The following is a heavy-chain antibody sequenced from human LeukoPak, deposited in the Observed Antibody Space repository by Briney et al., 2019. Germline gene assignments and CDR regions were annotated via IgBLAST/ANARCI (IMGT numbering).Heavy chain of an antibody. D-gene: IGHD5-18*01. CDR2: IFNTGST. J-gene: IGHJ4*02. CDR3: ARDICGYNYGCFDS. CDR1: DDSIGRGSYY. Sequence: PSQTLSLTCAVSDDSIGRGSYYWGWIRQPAGKAPEWTGRIFNTGSTSYNPSLKSRVTISVDTSKNQFSLNLRSVTAADTAVYYCARDICGYNYGCFDSWGQGTLVTVSS. V-gene: IGHV4-61*02.